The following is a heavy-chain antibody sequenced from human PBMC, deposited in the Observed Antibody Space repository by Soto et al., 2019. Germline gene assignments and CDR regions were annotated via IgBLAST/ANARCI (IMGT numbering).Heavy chain of an antibody. V-gene: IGHV1-69*02. D-gene: IGHD2-15*01. J-gene: IGHJ3*02. CDR2: IIPILGIA. CDR1: GGTFSSYT. Sequence: SVKVSCKASGGTFSSYTISWVRQAPGQGLEWMGRIIPILGIANYAQKFQGRVTITANKSTSTAYMELSSLRSEDTAVYYCARHRGKRYCSGGSCKSFAFDIWGQGTMVTVSS. CDR3: ARHRGKRYCSGGSCKSFAFDI.